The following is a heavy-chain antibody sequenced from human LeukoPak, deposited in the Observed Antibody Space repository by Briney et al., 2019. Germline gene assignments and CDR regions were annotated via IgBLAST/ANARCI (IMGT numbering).Heavy chain of an antibody. J-gene: IGHJ4*02. D-gene: IGHD6-13*01. CDR1: GGSISSDSYY. CDR3: ARQQIAAARFDD. V-gene: IGHV4-39*01. CDR2: IYSGGST. Sequence: SETLSLTCTVSGGSISSDSYYWGWIRQPPGKGLEWIGSIYSGGSTYYNPSLKSRVIISVDTSKNQFSLKVSSVTAADTAVYYCARQQIAAARFDDWSQGTLATVSS.